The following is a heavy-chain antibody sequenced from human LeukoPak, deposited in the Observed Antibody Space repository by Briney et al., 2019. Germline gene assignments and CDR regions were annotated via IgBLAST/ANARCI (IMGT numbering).Heavy chain of an antibody. V-gene: IGHV3-9*01. Sequence: SLRLSCAASGFTFDDYAMHWVRQAPGKGLEWVSGISWNSGSIGYADSVKGRFTISRDNAKNSLYLQMNSLRAEDTALYYRAKDTHATIGYFDYWGQGTLVTVSS. CDR3: AKDTHATIGYFDY. CDR1: GFTFDDYA. D-gene: IGHD5-12*01. J-gene: IGHJ4*02. CDR2: ISWNSGSI.